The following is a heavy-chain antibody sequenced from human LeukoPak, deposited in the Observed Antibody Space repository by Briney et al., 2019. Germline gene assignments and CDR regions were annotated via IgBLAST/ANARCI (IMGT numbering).Heavy chain of an antibody. CDR1: GGSISSGGYS. CDR3: ASLNYDFWSGYYTLTFDAFDI. D-gene: IGHD3-3*01. Sequence: SQTLSLTCAVSGGSISSGGYSWSWIRQPPGKGLAWIGYIYHSGSTYYNPSLKSRVTISVDRSKNQFSLKLSSVTAADTAVYYCASLNYDFWSGYYTLTFDAFDIWGQGTMVTVSS. CDR2: IYHSGST. V-gene: IGHV4-30-2*01. J-gene: IGHJ3*02.